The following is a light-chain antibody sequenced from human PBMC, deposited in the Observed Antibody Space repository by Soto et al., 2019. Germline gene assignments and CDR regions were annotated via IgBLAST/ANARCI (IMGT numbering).Light chain of an antibody. Sequence: DVVMTQSPLSLPVTLGQPASISCRSSQSLVYSDGNTYLNWFQQRPGQSPRRLIYKVSNRDSGVPDRCSGSGSGPAFTLKISRVEAEDVGVYYCMQGTHWPPITFGPGTRLEIK. V-gene: IGKV2-30*01. CDR2: KVS. CDR3: MQGTHWPPIT. J-gene: IGKJ5*01. CDR1: QSLVYSDGNTY.